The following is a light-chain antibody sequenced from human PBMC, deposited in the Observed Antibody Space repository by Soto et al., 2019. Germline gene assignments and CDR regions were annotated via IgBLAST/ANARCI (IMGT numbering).Light chain of an antibody. J-gene: IGKJ1*01. V-gene: IGKV1-9*01. CDR3: QQFYAFPRT. CDR2: TAA. CDR1: QGIANF. Sequence: DIQLTQSPSFLSASVGDKVTITCRASQGIANFLAWFQQKPGRAPNLLIYTAATLQGWVPSRFSGSGSGTDFTLTITSLQAEDFATYYCQQFYAFPRTFGQGTKVDIK.